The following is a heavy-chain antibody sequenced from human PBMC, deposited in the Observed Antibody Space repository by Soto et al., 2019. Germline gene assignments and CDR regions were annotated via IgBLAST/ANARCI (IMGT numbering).Heavy chain of an antibody. V-gene: IGHV1-18*01. D-gene: IGHD6-19*01. Sequence: VQLVQSGAEVKKPGASVKVSCKASGYTFTSYGISWVRQAPGQGLEWMGWISAYNGNTNYAQKLQGRVTMTTDTSTSTACMELRSLRSDDTAVYYCARFGPGYSGYDFGPGYSSGWYDYWGQGNLVTVSS. CDR3: ARFGPGYSGYDFGPGYSSGWYDY. CDR2: ISAYNGNT. J-gene: IGHJ4*02. CDR1: GYTFTSYG.